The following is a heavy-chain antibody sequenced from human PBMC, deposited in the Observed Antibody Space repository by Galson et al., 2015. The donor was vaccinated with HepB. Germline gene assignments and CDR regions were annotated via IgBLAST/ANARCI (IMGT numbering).Heavy chain of an antibody. CDR3: TKGSQSSGWYASDY. V-gene: IGHV3-43*01. CDR2: ISWDAVST. Sequence: SLRLSCAASGFTFDGHTMPWVRQVPGKGLAWVSLISWDAVSTYYADSVKGRFTISRDNNKNSLYLQMNSRRTEDTAFYYCTKGSQSSGWYASDYWGQGTLVIVSS. CDR1: GFTFDGHT. J-gene: IGHJ4*02. D-gene: IGHD6-19*01.